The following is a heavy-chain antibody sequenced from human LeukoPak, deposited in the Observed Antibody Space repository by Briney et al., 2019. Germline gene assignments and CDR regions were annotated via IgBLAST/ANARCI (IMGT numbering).Heavy chain of an antibody. CDR3: AKGFSTHYEY. J-gene: IGHJ4*02. CDR2: ISGSGGST. CDR1: GFTFSTYA. Sequence: LAGRSLRLSCAASGFTFSTYAMSWVRQAPGKGLEWVSGISGSGGSTYYADSVKGRFTISRDNSKNTLFLQMNSLSAEDTAVYYCAKGFSTHYEYWGQGTLVTVSS. V-gene: IGHV3-23*01. D-gene: IGHD5/OR15-5a*01.